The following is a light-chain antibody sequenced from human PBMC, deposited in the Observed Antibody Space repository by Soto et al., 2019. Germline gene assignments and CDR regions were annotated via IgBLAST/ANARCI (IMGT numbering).Light chain of an antibody. V-gene: IGLV2-14*01. CDR2: EVS. Sequence: QSVLTQPASVSGSPGQSITISCTGTSSDVGNYKYVSWYQQHPGKAPKLMIYEVSNRPSGVSNRFSGSKSGNTASLTISGLQAEDETDYYCFSYTSSGTEVCGTGTKVTVL. CDR3: FSYTSSGTEV. J-gene: IGLJ1*01. CDR1: SSDVGNYKY.